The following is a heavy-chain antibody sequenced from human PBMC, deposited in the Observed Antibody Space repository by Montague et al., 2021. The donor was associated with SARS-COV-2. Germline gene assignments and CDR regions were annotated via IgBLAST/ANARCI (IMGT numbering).Heavy chain of an antibody. J-gene: IGHJ6*02. CDR3: ARMVTIFSLGGYYYYYGMDV. V-gene: IGHV2-70*01. Sequence: VKPTQTLTLTCTFSGFSLSTSGMCVSWIRQPPGKALEWLALIDWDDDKYYSTSLKTRLTISKDTPKNQVVLTMTNMDPVDTATYYCARMVTIFSLGGYYYYYGMDVWGQGTTVTVSS. CDR2: IDWDDDK. CDR1: GFSLSTSGMC. D-gene: IGHD3-9*01.